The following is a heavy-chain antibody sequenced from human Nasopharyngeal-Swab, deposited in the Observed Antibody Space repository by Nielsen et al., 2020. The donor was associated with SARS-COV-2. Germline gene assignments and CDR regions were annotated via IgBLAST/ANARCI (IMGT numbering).Heavy chain of an antibody. Sequence: VRQAPGKGLEWVSSISSSSYIYYADSVKGRFTISRDNAKNSLYLQMNSLRAEDTAVYYCARAPSVRLNWFDPWGQGTPVTVSS. CDR3: ARAPSVRLNWFDP. J-gene: IGHJ5*02. D-gene: IGHD5-12*01. CDR2: ISSSSYI. V-gene: IGHV3-69-1*01.